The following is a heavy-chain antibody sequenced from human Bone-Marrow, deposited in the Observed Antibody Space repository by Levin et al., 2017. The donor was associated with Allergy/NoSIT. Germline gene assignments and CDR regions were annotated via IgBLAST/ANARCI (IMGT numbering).Heavy chain of an antibody. J-gene: IGHJ6*02. Sequence: GGSLRLSCAASGFTFTDYAIHWIRQAPGRGLEWVSGVSWNSGTIGYADSVKGRFTISRDNAKNSLYLQMNSLRTEETALYFCARNKDYGGNGYYYYGMDVWGQGTTVTVSS. D-gene: IGHD4-23*01. V-gene: IGHV3-9*01. CDR1: GFTFTDYA. CDR3: ARNKDYGGNGYYYYGMDV. CDR2: VSWNSGTI.